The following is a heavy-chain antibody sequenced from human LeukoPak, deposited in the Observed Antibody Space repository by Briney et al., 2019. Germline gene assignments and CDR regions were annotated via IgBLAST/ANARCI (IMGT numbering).Heavy chain of an antibody. CDR3: ATDTEYSSSWYGPYYYGMDV. J-gene: IGHJ6*02. CDR1: GGTFISYA. Sequence: SVKVSCKASGGTFISYAISWVRQAPGQGLKWMGGIIPIFGTANYAQKFQGRVTITADESTSTAYMELSSLRSEDTAVYYCATDTEYSSSWYGPYYYGMDVWGQGTTVTVSS. D-gene: IGHD6-13*01. CDR2: IIPIFGTA. V-gene: IGHV1-69*13.